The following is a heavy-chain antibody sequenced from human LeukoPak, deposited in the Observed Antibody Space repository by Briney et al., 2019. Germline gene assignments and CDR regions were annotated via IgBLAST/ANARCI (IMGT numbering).Heavy chain of an antibody. CDR1: GGSISSGGYY. CDR2: IYYSGST. V-gene: IGHV4-31*03. Sequence: PSETLSLTCTVSGGSISSGGYYWSWLRQHPGKGLEWIGYIYYSGSTYYNPSLKSRVTISVDTSKNQFSQKLSSVTAADTAVYYCARGSTMVRGAWFDPWGQGTLVTVSS. D-gene: IGHD3-10*01. CDR3: ARGSTMVRGAWFDP. J-gene: IGHJ5*02.